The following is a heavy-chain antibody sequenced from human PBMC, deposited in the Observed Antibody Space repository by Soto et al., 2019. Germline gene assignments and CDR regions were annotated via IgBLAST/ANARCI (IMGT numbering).Heavy chain of an antibody. D-gene: IGHD6-19*01. Sequence: ASVKVSCKASGYNLTNYAMHCVRQAPGQGLEWMGFINAGNRITKYSQKFQGRVTMTRDTSMSTAYLEVRSLRPDDTAVYYCAKGDSSWVSWFDPWGQGTLVTVSS. CDR1: GYNLTNYA. J-gene: IGHJ5*02. V-gene: IGHV1-3*01. CDR3: AKGDSSWVSWFDP. CDR2: INAGNRIT.